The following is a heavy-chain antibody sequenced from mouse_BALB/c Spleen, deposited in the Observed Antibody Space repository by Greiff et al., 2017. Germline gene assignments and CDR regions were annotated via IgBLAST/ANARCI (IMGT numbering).Heavy chain of an antibody. Sequence: EVQLVESGAGLVQPGGSRKLSCAASGFTFSSYTMSWVRQTPGKRLEWVATISSGGSYTYYPDSVKGRFTISRDNAKNTLYLQMSSLKSEDTAMYYCTRDRESPYAMDYWGQGTSVTVSS. CDR1: GFTFSSYT. V-gene: IGHV5-6-4*01. CDR2: ISSGGSYT. D-gene: IGHD3-3*01. CDR3: TRDRESPYAMDY. J-gene: IGHJ4*01.